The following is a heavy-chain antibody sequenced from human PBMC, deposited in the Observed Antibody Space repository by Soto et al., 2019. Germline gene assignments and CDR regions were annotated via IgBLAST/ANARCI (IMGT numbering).Heavy chain of an antibody. J-gene: IGHJ5*02. V-gene: IGHV2-26*01. D-gene: IGHD2-21*01. Sequence: QVTLKESGPVLVNPTETLTLTCTVSGFSLSNARMGVSWIRQPPGKALEWLAHIFSNDEKSYSTSLKSRLTTPKDTPKGQVSLTMTNWAPVATPTYSCAGILDYCGGDCYSYWSPPGGQGPLVPVSS. CDR2: IFSNDEK. CDR3: AGILDYCGGDCYSYWSPP. CDR1: GFSLSNARMG.